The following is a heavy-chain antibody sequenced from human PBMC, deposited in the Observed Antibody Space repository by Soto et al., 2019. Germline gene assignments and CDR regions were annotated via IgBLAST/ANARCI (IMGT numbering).Heavy chain of an antibody. CDR1: GCSISSGSY. D-gene: IGHD2-2*01. CDR3: ARVNDMDVACSTFDY. V-gene: IGHV4-38-2*02. CDR2: IYHGGTT. Sequence: SETLSLTCTVSGCSISSGSYWAWIRQPPGKGPEWIASIYHGGTTFYNPSLKSRITISVDTSNNQFSLKLTSVTAADTAVYLCARVNDMDVACSTFDYWGHGNPVTVSS. J-gene: IGHJ4*01.